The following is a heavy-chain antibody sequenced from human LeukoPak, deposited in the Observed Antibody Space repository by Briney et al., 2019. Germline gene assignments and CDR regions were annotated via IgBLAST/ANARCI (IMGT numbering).Heavy chain of an antibody. CDR2: ISAYNNNT. V-gene: IGHV1-18*01. Sequence: EASVKVSCKSSGYKLTSHGISWVRQAPGQGLEWMGWISAYNNNTNYAQKFQGRVTMTTDTSTDTAYMELSSLRSEDTAVYYCATDQEDTAMVKNAFDIWGQGTMVTVSS. CDR3: ATDQEDTAMVKNAFDI. CDR1: GYKLTSHG. D-gene: IGHD5-18*01. J-gene: IGHJ3*02.